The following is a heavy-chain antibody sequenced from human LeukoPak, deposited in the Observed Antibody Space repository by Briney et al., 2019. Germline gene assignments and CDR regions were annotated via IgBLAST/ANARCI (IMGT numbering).Heavy chain of an antibody. V-gene: IGHV4-59*01. Sequence: SETLSLTCTVSGGSISSYYWSWIRQPPGKGLEWIGYIYYNGITNYNPSLTSRVTISVDTSKNQFSLKLSSVTAADTAVYYCARHRSPLNWFDPWGQGTLVTVSS. CDR3: ARHRSPLNWFDP. CDR2: IYYNGIT. CDR1: GGSISSYY. D-gene: IGHD3-16*02. J-gene: IGHJ5*02.